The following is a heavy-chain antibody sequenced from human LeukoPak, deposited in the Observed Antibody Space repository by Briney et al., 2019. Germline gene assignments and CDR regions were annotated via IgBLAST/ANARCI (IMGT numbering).Heavy chain of an antibody. CDR1: GFTFRSYT. CDR2: ISGSGGST. Sequence: GGSLRLSCAASGFTFRSYTMSWVRQAPGKGLEWVSAISGSGGSTYYADSVKGRFTSSRDNSKNTLYLQMNSLRAEDTAVYYCAKDRPHPSVEPTNFDYWGQGTLVTVSS. J-gene: IGHJ4*02. CDR3: AKDRPHPSVEPTNFDY. V-gene: IGHV3-23*01. D-gene: IGHD5/OR15-5a*01.